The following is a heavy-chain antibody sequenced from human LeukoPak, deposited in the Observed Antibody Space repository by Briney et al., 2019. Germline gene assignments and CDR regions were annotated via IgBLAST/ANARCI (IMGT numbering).Heavy chain of an antibody. CDR2: ISWDGGST. D-gene: IGHD3-10*01. CDR1: GFTFSSYG. Sequence: GGSLRLSCAASGFTFSSYGMHWVRQAPGKGLEWVSLISWDGGSTYYADSVKGRFTISRDNSKNSLYLQMNSLRTEDTALYYCAKDQFLYGSGSYHHFDYWGQGTLVTVSS. V-gene: IGHV3-43*01. CDR3: AKDQFLYGSGSYHHFDY. J-gene: IGHJ4*02.